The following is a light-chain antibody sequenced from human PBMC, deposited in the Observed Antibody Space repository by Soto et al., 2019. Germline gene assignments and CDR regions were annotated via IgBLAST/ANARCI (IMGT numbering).Light chain of an antibody. V-gene: IGKV1-9*01. CDR3: QQLNSYPRT. J-gene: IGKJ3*01. CDR2: AAS. Sequence: IQLTQSPSSLSASVGDRVTITCRASQDISSYLAWYQRKPGKAPKLLIYAASTLQSGVPSRFSGSGSGTDFTLTISSLQPEDFATYYCQQLNSYPRTFGPGTKVDIK. CDR1: QDISSY.